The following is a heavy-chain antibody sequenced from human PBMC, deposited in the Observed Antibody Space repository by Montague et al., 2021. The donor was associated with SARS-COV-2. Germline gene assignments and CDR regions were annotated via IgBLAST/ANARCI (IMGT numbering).Heavy chain of an antibody. CDR1: GGSITSGGYY. V-gene: IGHV4-31*03. D-gene: IGHD2-21*01. CDR3: ARDRGWGSRGAGYIDL. CDR2: IYHTGST. J-gene: IGHJ2*01. Sequence: TLSLTCTVSGGSITSGGYYWTWIRQHPGKGLEWIGYIYHTGSTYYNPSLQSRLRTSVDTSKNEFSLTLTSVTAADTAIYYCARDRGWGSRGAGYIDLWGRGTLVTV.